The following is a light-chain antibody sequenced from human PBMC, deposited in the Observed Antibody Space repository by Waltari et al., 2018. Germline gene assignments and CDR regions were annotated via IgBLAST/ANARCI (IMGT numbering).Light chain of an antibody. CDR3: QRYDNLPIFA. Sequence: DIQMTQSPPSLSASVGDRVTITCRASQAITNYLNWYQQKPGKAPQLLIHDASKLETGFPSSFSGSQSGTHFTLTISSLQPEDIGTYYCQRYDNLPIFAFGPGTKVEI. CDR2: DAS. V-gene: IGKV1-33*01. CDR1: QAITNY. J-gene: IGKJ3*01.